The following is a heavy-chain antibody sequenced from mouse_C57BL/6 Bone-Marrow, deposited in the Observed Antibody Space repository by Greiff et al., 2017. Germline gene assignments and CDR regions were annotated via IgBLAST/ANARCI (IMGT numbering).Heavy chain of an antibody. J-gene: IGHJ1*03. CDR3: TRRSTTVVATRYFDV. Sequence: QVQLQQSGAELVRPGASVKLSCKASGSTFPDYEMHCVKQTPVHGLEWIGAIDPETCGTAYNQKFQGKATLTADKSSSTAYMELRSLTTEDSAVYYGTRRSTTVVATRYFDVWGTGTTVTVSS. V-gene: IGHV1-23*01. CDR1: GSTFPDYE. CDR2: IDPETCGT. D-gene: IGHD1-1*01.